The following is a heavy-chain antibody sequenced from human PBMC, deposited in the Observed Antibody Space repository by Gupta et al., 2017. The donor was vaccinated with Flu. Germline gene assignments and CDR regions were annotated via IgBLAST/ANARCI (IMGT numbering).Heavy chain of an antibody. D-gene: IGHD2-8*01. CDR1: GFTFSSHW. V-gene: IGHV3-74*01. Sequence: EVQLVESGGGLVQPGSSLRLSCAASGFTFSSHWMHWVRHSPGKGLLWVSRINSDGSITYYADSVKGRFTISRDNAKNTLYLQMNSLRGEDTAIYYCVRDKRPYCTNGLCQGWFDPWGQGTLITVSS. CDR3: VRDKRPYCTNGLCQGWFDP. CDR2: INSDGSIT. J-gene: IGHJ5*02.